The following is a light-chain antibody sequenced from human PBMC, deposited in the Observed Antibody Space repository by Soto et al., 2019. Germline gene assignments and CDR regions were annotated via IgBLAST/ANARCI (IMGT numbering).Light chain of an antibody. CDR2: GAS. CDR3: QQYGSSPDT. CDR1: QSVSSSY. V-gene: IGKV3-20*01. Sequence: EIVLTQSPGTLSLSPGERATLSCRASQSVSSSYLAWYQQKPGQAPLLLIYGASSRATGIPERFSGSGAGTDFTLTISRLEPEDFAVYYWQQYGSSPDTFGQGTKLEIK. J-gene: IGKJ2*01.